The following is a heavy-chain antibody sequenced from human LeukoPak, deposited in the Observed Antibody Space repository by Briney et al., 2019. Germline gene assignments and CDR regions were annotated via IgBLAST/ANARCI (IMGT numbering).Heavy chain of an antibody. J-gene: IGHJ5*02. CDR3: ARDHSMEYGNWFDP. CDR1: GFTVSSNY. Sequence: GGSLRLSCAASGFTVSSNYMSWVRQAPGKGLEWVSVIYSGGSTYYADSVKGRFTISRDNSKNTLYLQMNSLRTEDTAVYYCARDHSMEYGNWFDPWGQGTLVTVSS. CDR2: IYSGGST. V-gene: IGHV3-53*05. D-gene: IGHD2/OR15-2a*01.